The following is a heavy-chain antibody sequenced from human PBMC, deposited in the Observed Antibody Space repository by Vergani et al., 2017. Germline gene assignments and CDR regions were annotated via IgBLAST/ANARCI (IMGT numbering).Heavy chain of an antibody. Sequence: EVQLVESGGGLVKPGGSLRLSCAASGFTFSSYSMNWVRQAPGKGLEWVSSISSSSSYIYYADSVKGRFTISRDNANNSLYLQMNSLRAEDTAVYYCARVSLREQGIDYWGQGTLVTVSS. V-gene: IGHV3-21*01. CDR1: GFTFSSYS. D-gene: IGHD1/OR15-1a*01. CDR2: ISSSSSYI. J-gene: IGHJ4*02. CDR3: ARVSLREQGIDY.